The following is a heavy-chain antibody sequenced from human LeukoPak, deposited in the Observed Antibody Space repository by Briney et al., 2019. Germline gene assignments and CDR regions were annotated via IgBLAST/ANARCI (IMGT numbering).Heavy chain of an antibody. Sequence: GGSLRLSCAGSGFTFSDYYMSWIRQAPGKGLEWVSHISSSANTMYYADSVKGRFTISRDNAKNSLYLQMNSLRAEDTAVYYCARDGYYDSSGSPLGRYFQHWGQGTLVTVSS. J-gene: IGHJ1*01. CDR1: GFTFSDYY. CDR2: ISSSANTM. V-gene: IGHV3-11*01. CDR3: ARDGYYDSSGSPLGRYFQH. D-gene: IGHD3-22*01.